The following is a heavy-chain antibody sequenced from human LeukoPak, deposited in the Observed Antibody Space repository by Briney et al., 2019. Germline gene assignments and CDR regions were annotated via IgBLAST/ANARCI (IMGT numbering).Heavy chain of an antibody. CDR1: GYTFTGYY. CDR3: ARCYYDRSGNYRMDV. J-gene: IGHJ6*04. D-gene: IGHD3-22*01. V-gene: IGHV1-8*02. CDR2: MNPNNGNT. Sequence: ASVKVSCKASGYTFTGYYMHWVRQATGQGLEWMGWMNPNNGNTGYAQKFQGRVTMTRNTSISTAYMELSSLRSEDTAVYYCARCYYDRSGNYRMDVWGKGTTVTISS.